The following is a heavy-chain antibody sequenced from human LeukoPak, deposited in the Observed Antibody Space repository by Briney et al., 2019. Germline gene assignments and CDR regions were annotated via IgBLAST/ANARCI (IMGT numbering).Heavy chain of an antibody. CDR1: GFTFSDFW. J-gene: IGHJ4*02. Sequence: GGSLRLSYAASGFTFSDFWMGWVRQAPGKGLEWVANINQGGSESYYVDSVKGRFTISRDNAKKSLFLQMNSLRAEDTAVYYCTKGRSNHYWGQGTLVTVST. CDR3: TKGRSNHY. V-gene: IGHV3-7*01. D-gene: IGHD4-11*01. CDR2: INQGGSES.